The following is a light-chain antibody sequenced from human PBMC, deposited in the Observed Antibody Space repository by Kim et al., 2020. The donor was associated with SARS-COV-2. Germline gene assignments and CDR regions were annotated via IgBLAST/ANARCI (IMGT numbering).Light chain of an antibody. Sequence: DVQMTQSPSSVSASVGDRVTITCRATQGVGTSLAWYQQKPGKAPKLLIYTVSTLQSGVPSRFSGSGSGSDFTLSISSLQPEDCATYFCQQAKNFPWTFGQGTKVDIK. CDR1: QGVGTS. V-gene: IGKV1D-12*01. J-gene: IGKJ1*01. CDR3: QQAKNFPWT. CDR2: TVS.